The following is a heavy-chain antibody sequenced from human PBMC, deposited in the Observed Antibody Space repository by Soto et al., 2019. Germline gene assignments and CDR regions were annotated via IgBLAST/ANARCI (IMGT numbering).Heavy chain of an antibody. J-gene: IGHJ5*02. Sequence: PGGSLRLSCAASGFTFSSYWMYWVRQAPGKGLVWVSRINSIYYADSVRGRLTIFRDNAKNSLYLQMNSLRAEDTAVYYCASHYCSGGSCLFGPWGQGTLVTVSS. CDR3: ASHYCSGGSCLFGP. V-gene: IGHV3-21*06. D-gene: IGHD2-15*01. CDR1: GFTFSSYW. CDR2: INSI.